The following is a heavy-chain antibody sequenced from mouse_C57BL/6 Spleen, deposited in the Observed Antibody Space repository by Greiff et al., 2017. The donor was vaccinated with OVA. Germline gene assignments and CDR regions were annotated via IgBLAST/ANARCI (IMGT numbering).Heavy chain of an antibody. CDR3: ARSRWLLPNYAMDY. CDR2: INPNNGGT. V-gene: IGHV1-26*01. J-gene: IGHJ4*01. D-gene: IGHD2-3*01. Sequence: EVKLQQSGPELVKPGASVKISCKASGYTFTDYYMNWVKQSHGKSLEWIGDINPNNGGTSYNQKFKGKATLTVDKSSSTAYMELRSLTSEDSAVYYCARSRWLLPNYAMDYWGQGTSVTVSS. CDR1: GYTFTDYY.